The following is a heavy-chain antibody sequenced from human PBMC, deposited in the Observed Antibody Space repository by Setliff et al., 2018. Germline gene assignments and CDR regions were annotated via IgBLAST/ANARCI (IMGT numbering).Heavy chain of an antibody. D-gene: IGHD3-10*01. J-gene: IGHJ6*02. CDR3: ARDHAYGSRFYYYYYNMDV. V-gene: IGHV1-8*02. CDR1: GYTFTSYD. CDR2: MNPNSGNT. Sequence: ASVKVSCKASGYTFTSYDINWVRQATGQGLEWMGWMNPNSGNTGYAQKFQGRVTMTRNTSISTAYMDLSSLRFEDTAVYYCARDHAYGSRFYYYYYNMDVWGQGTTVTVSS.